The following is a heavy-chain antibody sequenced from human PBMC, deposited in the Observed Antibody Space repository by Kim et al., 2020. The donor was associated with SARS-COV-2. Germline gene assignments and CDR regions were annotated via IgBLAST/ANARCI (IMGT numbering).Heavy chain of an antibody. Sequence: GGSLRLSCAASGFTFSDSAMHWVRQASGKGLEWVGRIRSKANSYATVYAASVKGRFIISRDDSKDTAYLQMNSLKTEDTAVYYCNMVTNTGFGCWGQGTLVTVSS. CDR1: GFTFSDSA. CDR2: IRSKANSYAT. D-gene: IGHD2-21*02. CDR3: NMVTNTGFGC. J-gene: IGHJ4*02. V-gene: IGHV3-73*01.